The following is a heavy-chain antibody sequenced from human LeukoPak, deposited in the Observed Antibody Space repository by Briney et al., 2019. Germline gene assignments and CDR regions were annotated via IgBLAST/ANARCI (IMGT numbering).Heavy chain of an antibody. D-gene: IGHD5-24*01. CDR2: IYYSGST. CDR1: GGSISSYY. J-gene: IGHJ6*02. V-gene: IGHV4-59*01. CDR3: ARHEGWLQSDYYYGMDV. Sequence: SETLYLTCTVSGGSISSYYWNWIRQPPGKGLEWIGYIYYSGSTNYNPSLRSRVTISVDTSKNQFSLKLSSVTAADTAVYYCARHEGWLQSDYYYGMDVWGQGTTVTVSS.